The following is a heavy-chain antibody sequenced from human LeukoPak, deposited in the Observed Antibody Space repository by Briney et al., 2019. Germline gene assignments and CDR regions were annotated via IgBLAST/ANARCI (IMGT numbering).Heavy chain of an antibody. J-gene: IGHJ6*02. D-gene: IGHD4-17*01. CDR2: ISGSGGST. CDR3: ARETVMPVAPVKIGTSDRPLYEFYGLDV. CDR1: GFTFSSYA. V-gene: IGHV3-23*01. Sequence: GGSLRLSCAASGFTFSSYAMSWVRQAPGKGLEWVSAISGSGGSTYYADSVKGRFTISRDNSKNTVNLQMNSLRADDTAVYYCARETVMPVAPVKIGTSDRPLYEFYGLDVWGQGTTVTVS.